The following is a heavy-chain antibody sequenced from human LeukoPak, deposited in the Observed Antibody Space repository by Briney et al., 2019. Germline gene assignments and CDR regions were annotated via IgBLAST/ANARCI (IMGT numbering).Heavy chain of an antibody. J-gene: IGHJ6*03. V-gene: IGHV4-4*07. D-gene: IGHD3-10*01. CDR3: ARVSHRGYYYYYMDV. CDR1: GGSISSFY. CDR2: IYTSGST. Sequence: PSETLSLTCTVSGGSISSFYWSWIRQPAGKGLEWIGRIYTSGSTNYNPSLKSRVTMSVDTSKNQFSLKLSSVTAADTAVYYCARVSHRGYYYYYMDVWGKGTTVTVSS.